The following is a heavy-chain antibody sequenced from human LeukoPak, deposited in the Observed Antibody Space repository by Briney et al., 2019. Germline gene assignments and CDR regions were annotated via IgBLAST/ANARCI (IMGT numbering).Heavy chain of an antibody. D-gene: IGHD2-2*01. V-gene: IGHV4-34*01. CDR2: IHHSRRT. CDR1: GESFSGND. J-gene: IGHJ4*02. Sequence: SETLSLTCAVYGESFSGNDWNWIRQPPGKGLEWIGEIHHSRRTNYSPSLKSRVTISVDTSKNQFSLKLSSVTAADTAVYYCARGITKPDPIVVVPAAIRVAQPFDYWGQGTLVTVPS. CDR3: ARGITKPDPIVVVPAAIRVAQPFDY.